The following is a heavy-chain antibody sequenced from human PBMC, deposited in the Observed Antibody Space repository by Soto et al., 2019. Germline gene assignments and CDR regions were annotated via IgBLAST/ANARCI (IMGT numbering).Heavy chain of an antibody. Sequence: ASETLSLTCAVSGGSISSSNWWSWVRQPPGKGLEWIGEIYHSGSTNYNPSLKSRVTISVDKSKNQFSLKLSSVTAADTAVYYCAREERYSSSLGYYYYYGMDVWGQGTTVTVSS. CDR2: IYHSGST. V-gene: IGHV4-4*02. CDR1: GGSISSSNW. D-gene: IGHD6-6*01. CDR3: AREERYSSSLGYYYYYGMDV. J-gene: IGHJ6*02.